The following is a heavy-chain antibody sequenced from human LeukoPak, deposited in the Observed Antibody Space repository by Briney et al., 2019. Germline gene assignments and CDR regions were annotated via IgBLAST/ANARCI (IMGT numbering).Heavy chain of an antibody. CDR3: ARKAYAMDV. Sequence: GGSLRLSCAASGFTFSNYWMSWVRPAPGKGLEWGANMKKDGSEKYYVDSVKGRFTISRDNAKNSLYLQMNSLRVEDTAVYYCARKAYAMDVWGKGTTVTVSS. J-gene: IGHJ6*04. CDR2: MKKDGSEK. V-gene: IGHV3-7*03. CDR1: GFTFSNYW.